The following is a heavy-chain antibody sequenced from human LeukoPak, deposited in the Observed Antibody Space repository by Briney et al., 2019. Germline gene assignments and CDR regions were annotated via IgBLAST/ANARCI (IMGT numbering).Heavy chain of an antibody. CDR3: ARVHSSGWYLGREVLDY. D-gene: IGHD6-19*01. CDR1: GGSISSSSYY. Sequence: DPSETLSLTCTVSGGSISSSSYYWGWIRQPPGKGLEWIGSIYYSGSTYYNPSLKSRVTISVDTSKNQFSLKLSSVTAADTAVYYCARVHSSGWYLGREVLDYWGQGTLVTVSS. CDR2: IYYSGST. J-gene: IGHJ4*02. V-gene: IGHV4-39*07.